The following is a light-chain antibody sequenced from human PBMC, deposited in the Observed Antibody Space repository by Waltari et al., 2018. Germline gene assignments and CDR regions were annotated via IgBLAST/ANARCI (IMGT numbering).Light chain of an antibody. CDR1: SRDVGGYDW. CDR3: TSYTSSHSLV. J-gene: IGLJ1*01. V-gene: IGLV2-14*01. CDR2: DVK. Sequence: QSALTQPASVSGSPGQSITISCTGTSRDVGGYDWVSWYQQHPDKAPNVVICDVKYRPSGVSNRFSGSESGNTASLTISGLQAEDEADYYCTSYTSSHSLVFGTGTKVTVL.